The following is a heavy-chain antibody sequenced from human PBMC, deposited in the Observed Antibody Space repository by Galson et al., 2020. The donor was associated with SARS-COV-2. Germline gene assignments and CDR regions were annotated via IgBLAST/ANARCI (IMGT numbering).Heavy chain of an antibody. J-gene: IGHJ4*02. CDR3: GGDGDYEIWSGYYGNFDY. Sequence: GGSLRLSCAASGFTFTTSAMHWVRQAPGKGLEWVSVISYDGRNKQYADSVNGRFTISRDNSKNTLYLHMNSLRAEDTAVYYCGGDGDYEIWSGYYGNFDYWGQGTLVAVSS. V-gene: IGHV3-30*04. CDR1: GFTFTTSA. D-gene: IGHD3-3*01. CDR2: ISYDGRNK.